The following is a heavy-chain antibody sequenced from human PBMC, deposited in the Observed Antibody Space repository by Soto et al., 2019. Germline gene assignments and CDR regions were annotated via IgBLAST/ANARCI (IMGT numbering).Heavy chain of an antibody. CDR3: ARAVGGPTSNLEY. CDR1: GGTFSSYA. D-gene: IGHD3-16*01. CDR2: IIPIFGTA. Sequence: ASVKVSCKASGGTFSSYAISWVRQAPGQGLEWMGGIIPIFGTANYAQKFQGRVTITRDTSASTAYMELSSLRSEDTAVYYCARAVGGPTSNLEYWGQGTLVTVSS. J-gene: IGHJ4*02. V-gene: IGHV1-69*05.